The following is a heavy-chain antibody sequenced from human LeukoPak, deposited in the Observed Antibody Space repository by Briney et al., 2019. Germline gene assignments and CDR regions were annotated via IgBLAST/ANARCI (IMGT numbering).Heavy chain of an antibody. Sequence: GGSLRLSCAASGFTFSSYAMSWVRQAPGKGLEWVSAISGNGGSTYYADSVKGRFTISRDNSKNTLYLQMNSLRAEDTAVYYCATRGPMAGYFDYWGQGTLVTVSS. CDR1: GFTFSSYA. V-gene: IGHV3-23*01. D-gene: IGHD5-24*01. J-gene: IGHJ4*02. CDR2: ISGNGGST. CDR3: ATRGPMAGYFDY.